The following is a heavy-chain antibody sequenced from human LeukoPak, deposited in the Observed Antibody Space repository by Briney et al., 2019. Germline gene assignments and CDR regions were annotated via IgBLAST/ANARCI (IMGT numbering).Heavy chain of an antibody. CDR2: IIPILGIA. D-gene: IGHD2-2*01. CDR3: VSCSSTSCYGDY. V-gene: IGHV1-69*02. J-gene: IGHJ4*02. CDR1: GGTFSSYT. Sequence: SVKVSCKASGGTFSSYTISWVRQAPGQGLEWMGRIIPILGIANYAQKFQGRVTITADKSTGTAYMELSSLRSEDTAVYYCVSCSSTSCYGDYWGQGTLVTVSS.